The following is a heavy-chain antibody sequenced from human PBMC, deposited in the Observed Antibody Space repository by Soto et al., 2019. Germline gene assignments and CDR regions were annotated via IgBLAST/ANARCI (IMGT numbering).Heavy chain of an antibody. CDR2: IIPIPGTA. Sequence: QVRLVQSGAEVKKPGSSVKVSCKASGGTFGSYVISWVRQAPGQGLEWMGGIIPIPGTANYAQKFQGRVTIAADESTSTAYMELSSLRSEDTAVYYCARSQGSSTSLEIYYYYYYGMDVWGQGTTVTVSS. D-gene: IGHD2-2*01. J-gene: IGHJ6*02. CDR3: ARSQGSSTSLEIYYYYYYGMDV. V-gene: IGHV1-69*01. CDR1: GGTFGSYV.